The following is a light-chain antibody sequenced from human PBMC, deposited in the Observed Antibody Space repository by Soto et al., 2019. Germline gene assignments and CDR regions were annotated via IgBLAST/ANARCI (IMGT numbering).Light chain of an antibody. Sequence: DIQMTQSPSTLSASVGDTVTITCRASQSIRSWLAWFQQKPGKAPKLLIYDAATLERGVPSRFSGSQSGTEFTLTISSLQPDDFATYYCQQYVSYRTFGQGTKVDIK. CDR2: DAA. CDR3: QQYVSYRT. V-gene: IGKV1-5*01. CDR1: QSIRSW. J-gene: IGKJ1*01.